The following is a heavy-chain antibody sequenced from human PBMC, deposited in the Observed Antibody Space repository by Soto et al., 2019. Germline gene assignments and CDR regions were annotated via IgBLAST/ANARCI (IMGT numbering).Heavy chain of an antibody. CDR1: GFTFSSYS. Sequence: EVQLVESGGGLVQPGGSLRLSCAASGFTFSSYSMNWVRQAPGKGLEWVSYISSSSSTIYYADSVKGRFTISRDNAKNSLHLQMNSLRDEYTAVYYCASHAQVGGWVAFDIWGQGTMVTVSS. D-gene: IGHD6-19*01. CDR2: ISSSSSTI. J-gene: IGHJ3*02. CDR3: ASHAQVGGWVAFDI. V-gene: IGHV3-48*02.